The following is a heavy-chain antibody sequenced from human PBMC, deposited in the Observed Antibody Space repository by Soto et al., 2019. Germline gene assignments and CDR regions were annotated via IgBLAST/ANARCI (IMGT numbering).Heavy chain of an antibody. V-gene: IGHV4-30-4*01. Sequence: SETLSLTCTVSGGSISSGDYYWSWIHQPPGKGLEWIRYIYYSGSTYYNPSLKSRVTISVDTSKNQFSLKLSSVTAADTAVYYCARLYYDILTGYAAWFDPWGQGTLVTVSS. CDR2: IYYSGST. D-gene: IGHD3-9*01. CDR1: GGSISSGDYY. J-gene: IGHJ5*02. CDR3: ARLYYDILTGYAAWFDP.